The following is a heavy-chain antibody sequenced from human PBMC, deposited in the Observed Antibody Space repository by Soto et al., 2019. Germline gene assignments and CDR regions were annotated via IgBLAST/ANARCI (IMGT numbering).Heavy chain of an antibody. CDR2: IIPILGIA. D-gene: IGHD2-8*01. J-gene: IGHJ5*02. CDR1: GGTFSSYT. CDR3: ASHVLSDWFDP. Sequence: SVKVSCKASGGTFSSYTISWVRQAPGQGLEWMGRIIPILGIANYAQKFQGRVTITADKSTSTAYMELSSLRSEDTAVYYCASHVLSDWFDPWGQGTLVTVSS. V-gene: IGHV1-69*02.